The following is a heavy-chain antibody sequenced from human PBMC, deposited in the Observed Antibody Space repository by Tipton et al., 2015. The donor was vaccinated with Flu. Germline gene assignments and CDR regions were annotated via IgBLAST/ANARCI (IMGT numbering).Heavy chain of an antibody. CDR1: GYSISSGYY. V-gene: IGHV4-38-2*02. Sequence: LRLSCTVSGYSISSGYYWGWIRQPPGKGLEWIGSIYHSGSTYYNPSLKSRVTISVDTSKNQFSLKLSSVTAADTAVYYCARGPEQWLVNPHYFDYWGHGTLDTVSS. CDR3: ARGPEQWLVNPHYFDY. J-gene: IGHJ4*01. D-gene: IGHD6-19*01. CDR2: IYHSGST.